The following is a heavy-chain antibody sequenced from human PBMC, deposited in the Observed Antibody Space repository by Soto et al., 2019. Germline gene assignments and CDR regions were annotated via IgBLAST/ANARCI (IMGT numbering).Heavy chain of an antibody. Sequence: EVQLVESGGGLVQPGRSLRLSCAASGFIFDDFGMHWVRQAPGKGLEWVSGVTWNSGNIDYADSVKGRFTITRDNAKNSLYLQMNGLRGEDTALYYCAKDRYGRLEGGRDVWGQGTTVTVSS. CDR3: AKDRYGRLEGGRDV. V-gene: IGHV3-9*01. CDR2: VTWNSGNI. J-gene: IGHJ6*02. CDR1: GFIFDDFG. D-gene: IGHD4-17*01.